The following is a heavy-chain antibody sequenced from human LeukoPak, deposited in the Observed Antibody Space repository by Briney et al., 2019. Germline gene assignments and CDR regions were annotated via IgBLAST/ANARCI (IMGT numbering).Heavy chain of an antibody. CDR2: IFNTGNT. D-gene: IGHD3-10*01. CDR3: ASRPADTTWYGVFDY. V-gene: IGHV4-59*11. Sequence: SETLSLTCSVSGSSINSHYWSWIRQPPGKRLEWIGYIFNTGNTNYNPSLASRVTMSVDTSRAQFFLRLSPVTAADTAIYYCASRPADTTWYGVFDYWSQGTLVTVSS. J-gene: IGHJ4*02. CDR1: GSSINSHY.